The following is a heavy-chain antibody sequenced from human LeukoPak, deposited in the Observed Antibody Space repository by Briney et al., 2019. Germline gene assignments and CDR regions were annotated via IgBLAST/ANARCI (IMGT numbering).Heavy chain of an antibody. V-gene: IGHV3-30*04. CDR1: GFTFSTYA. D-gene: IGHD5-18*01. CDR2: ISYDGSSK. J-gene: IGHJ3*02. Sequence: GGSLRLSCAASGFTFSTYAMHWVRQAPGKGLEWVAVISYDGSSKYYADSVKGRFTIPRDNSKNTLYLQMNSLRAEDTAVYYCARARSSYGYGDAFDIWGQGTMVTVSS. CDR3: ARARSSYGYGDAFDI.